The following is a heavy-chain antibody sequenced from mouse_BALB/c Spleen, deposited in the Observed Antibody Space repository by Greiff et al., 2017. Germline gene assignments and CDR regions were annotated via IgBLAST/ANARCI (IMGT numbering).Heavy chain of an antibody. CDR3: TREDYDYDRFAY. CDR1: GYTFTSYY. CDR2: INPSNGGT. Sequence: VQLQQSGAELVKPGASVKLSCKASGYTFTSYYMYWVKQRPGQGLEWIGEINPSNGGTNFNEKFKSKATLTVDKSSSTAYMQLSSLTSEDSAVYYCTREDYDYDRFAYWGQGTLVTVSA. D-gene: IGHD2-4*01. J-gene: IGHJ3*01. V-gene: IGHV1S81*02.